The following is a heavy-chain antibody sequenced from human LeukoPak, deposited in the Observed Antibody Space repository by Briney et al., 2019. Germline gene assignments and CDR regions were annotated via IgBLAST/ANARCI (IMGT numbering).Heavy chain of an antibody. Sequence: GGSLRLSCAASGFTFSSYWMSWVRQAPGRGLEWVANIKQDGSEKYYVDSVKGRFTISRDNAKNSLYLQMNSLRAEDTAVYYCARDRVTMVRGVNYYFDYWGQGTLVTVSS. CDR3: ARDRVTMVRGVNYYFDY. D-gene: IGHD3-10*01. CDR1: GFTFSSYW. CDR2: IKQDGSEK. V-gene: IGHV3-7*05. J-gene: IGHJ4*02.